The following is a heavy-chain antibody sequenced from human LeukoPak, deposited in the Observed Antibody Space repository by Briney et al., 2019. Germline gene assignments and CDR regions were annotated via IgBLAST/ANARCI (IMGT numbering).Heavy chain of an antibody. D-gene: IGHD2-2*01. CDR3: ARGTLVPAATAYFYYGMDV. Sequence: TGGSLRLSCAASGFTFSGYNMNWVRQAPGKGLEWVSYSSSSSSTIYYADSVKGRFTISRDNAKNSLFLHMDSLKDEGTAVYYCARGTLVPAATAYFYYGMDVWGQGTTVTVSS. CDR1: GFTFSGYN. CDR2: SSSSSSTI. V-gene: IGHV3-48*02. J-gene: IGHJ6*02.